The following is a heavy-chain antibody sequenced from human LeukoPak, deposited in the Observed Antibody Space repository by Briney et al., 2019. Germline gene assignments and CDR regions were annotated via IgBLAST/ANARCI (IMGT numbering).Heavy chain of an antibody. CDR2: IIPIFGTA. D-gene: IGHD5-18*01. J-gene: IGHJ4*02. CDR3: ARSGARGYSYGYGFDY. CDR1: GGTFSSYA. V-gene: IGHV1-69*13. Sequence: SVKVSCKASGGTFSSYAISWVRQAPGQGLEWMGGIIPIFGTASYAQKFQGRVTITADESTSTAYMELSSLRSEDTAVYYCARSGARGYSYGYGFDYWGQGTLVTVSS.